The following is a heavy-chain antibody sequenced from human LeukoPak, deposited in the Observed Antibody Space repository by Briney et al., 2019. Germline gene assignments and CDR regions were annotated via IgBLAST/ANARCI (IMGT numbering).Heavy chain of an antibody. CDR3: AKELDTMFFDY. J-gene: IGHJ4*02. V-gene: IGHV3-43*01. Sequence: GGSLRLSCAASGFTFSSYGMHWVRQAPGKGLEWVSPAGWAGGTTFYSDSVRGRFTISRDSGRKSVYLQMNSLTTDDTAFYFCAKELDTMFFDYWGQGALVTVSS. D-gene: IGHD3-10*02. CDR1: GFTFSSYG. CDR2: AGWAGGTT.